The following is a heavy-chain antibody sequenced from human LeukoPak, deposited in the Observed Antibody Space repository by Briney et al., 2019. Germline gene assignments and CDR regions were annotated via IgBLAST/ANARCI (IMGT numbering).Heavy chain of an antibody. CDR2: IYYSGST. Sequence: SETLSLTCTVSGGSIRSYYWSWIRQPPGKGLEWIAYIYYSGSTNYNPSLKSRVTTSVDTSKNQFSLKLSSVTAADTAVYYCARVYYSNSYDYWYFDLWGRGTLVTVSS. CDR1: GGSIRSYY. CDR3: ARVYYSNSYDYWYFDL. V-gene: IGHV4-59*01. D-gene: IGHD6-13*01. J-gene: IGHJ2*01.